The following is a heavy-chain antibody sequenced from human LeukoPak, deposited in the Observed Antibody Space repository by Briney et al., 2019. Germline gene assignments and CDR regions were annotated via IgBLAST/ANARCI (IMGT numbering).Heavy chain of an antibody. CDR1: GGSISSSSYY. CDR2: IYYSGTPT. J-gene: IGHJ4*02. CDR3: ARDSRGGGPDFDY. Sequence: SETLSLTCTVSGGSISSSSYYWGWIRQPPGKGLEWIGYIYYSGTPTSYNPSLKSRVTISIDTSRNQFSLKLSSVTAADTAVYYCARDSRGGGPDFDYWGQGTLVTVSS. V-gene: IGHV4-61*01. D-gene: IGHD3-16*01.